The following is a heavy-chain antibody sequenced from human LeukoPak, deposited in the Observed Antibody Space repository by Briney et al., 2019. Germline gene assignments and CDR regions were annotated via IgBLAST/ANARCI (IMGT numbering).Heavy chain of an antibody. J-gene: IGHJ4*02. CDR3: ARGSYYYDSSGYYDLDY. Sequence: PGGSLRLSCAASGFTFSSYGMHWVRQAPGKGLEWVAVIWYDGSNKYYADSVKGRFTISRDNSKNTLYLQMNSLRAEDTAVYYCARGSYYYDSSGYYDLDYWGQGTLVTVSS. CDR2: IWYDGSNK. V-gene: IGHV3-33*01. CDR1: GFTFSSYG. D-gene: IGHD3-22*01.